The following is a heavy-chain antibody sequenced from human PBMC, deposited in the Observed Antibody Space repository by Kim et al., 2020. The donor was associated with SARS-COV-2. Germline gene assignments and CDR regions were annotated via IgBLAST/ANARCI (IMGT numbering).Heavy chain of an antibody. J-gene: IGHJ3*02. V-gene: IGHV3-30*18. CDR1: GFTFSSYG. CDR2: ISYDGSNK. Sequence: GGSLRLSCAASGFTFSSYGMHWVRQAPGKGLEWVAVISYDGSNKYYADSVKGRFTISRDNSKNTLYLQMNSLRAEDTAVYYCAKDGWGFGGDDAFDIWG. D-gene: IGHD2-21*01. CDR3: AKDGWGFGGDDAFDI.